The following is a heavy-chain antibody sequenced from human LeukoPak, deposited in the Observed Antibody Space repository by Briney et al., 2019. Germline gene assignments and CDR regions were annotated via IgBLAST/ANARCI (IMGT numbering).Heavy chain of an antibody. CDR1: GFTFSSYS. CDR2: ISSSSSYI. V-gene: IGHV3-21*01. Sequence: GGSLRLSCAASGFTFSSYSMNWVRQAPGKGLEWVSSISSSSSYIYYADSVKGRFTISRDNAKNSLYLQMNSLRAEDTAVYYCARASSGARGAFDTWGQGTMVTVSS. J-gene: IGHJ3*02. CDR3: ARASSGARGAFDT. D-gene: IGHD1-26*01.